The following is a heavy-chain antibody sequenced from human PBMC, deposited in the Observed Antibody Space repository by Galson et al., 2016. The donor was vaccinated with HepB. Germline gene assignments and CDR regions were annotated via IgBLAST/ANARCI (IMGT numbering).Heavy chain of an antibody. Sequence: EPLSLTCAVSGGSISSSNWWSWVRQPPGKGLEWIGDIYHTGSTKDNPSLESRVTTSVDKSKNQFSLNLSSVTAADTAVYYCARGYTYGHRDSWSQGTLVIVSS. CDR3: ARGYTYGHRDS. CDR2: IYHTGST. D-gene: IGHD5-18*01. V-gene: IGHV4-4*02. J-gene: IGHJ4*02. CDR1: GGSISSSNW.